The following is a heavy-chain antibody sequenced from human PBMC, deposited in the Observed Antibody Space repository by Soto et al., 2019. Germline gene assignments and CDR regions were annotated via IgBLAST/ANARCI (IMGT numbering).Heavy chain of an antibody. CDR2: TYYRSKWYN. Sequence: RSRTPSLTCAISGDSVSSNSAAWNWIRQSPSRGLEWLGRTYYRSKWYNDYAVSVKSRITINPDTSKNQFSLQLNSVTPEDTAVYYCARDRKIGIAAAGQGSYYYGMDVWGQGTTGTVS. D-gene: IGHD6-13*01. J-gene: IGHJ6*02. V-gene: IGHV6-1*01. CDR3: ARDRKIGIAAAGQGSYYYGMDV. CDR1: GDSVSSNSAA.